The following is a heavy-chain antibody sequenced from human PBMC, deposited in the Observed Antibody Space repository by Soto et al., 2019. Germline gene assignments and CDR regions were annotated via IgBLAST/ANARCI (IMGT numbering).Heavy chain of an antibody. CDR3: ARDNWHYVSAFDI. D-gene: IGHD1-7*01. V-gene: IGHV3-33*01. J-gene: IGHJ3*02. Sequence: QVQLVESGGGVVQPGRSLRLSCAASGFTFSSYAMHWVRQAPGKGLEWVAVRWNDGTNKYYADSVKGRFTISRDNSKTTLYLQMNSLRAEDTALYYCARDNWHYVSAFDIWGQGTMVTVSS. CDR2: RWNDGTNK. CDR1: GFTFSSYA.